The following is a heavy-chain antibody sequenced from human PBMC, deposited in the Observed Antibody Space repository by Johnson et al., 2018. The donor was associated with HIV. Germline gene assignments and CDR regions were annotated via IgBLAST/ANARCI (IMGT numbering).Heavy chain of an antibody. CDR2: IRGSDRTT. CDR3: ARELWELNAFDS. CDR1: GFIFSDYY. Sequence: QVQLVESGGGLVQPGGSLRLSCAASGFIFSDYYMSCIRQAPGRGLEWVSYIRGSDRTTYYAESVRGRFTISRDIVKNSLCPQINSLRAEDTALYSCARELWELNAFDSGGQGTLVTVSS. J-gene: IGHJ3*02. D-gene: IGHD1-26*01. V-gene: IGHV3-11*01.